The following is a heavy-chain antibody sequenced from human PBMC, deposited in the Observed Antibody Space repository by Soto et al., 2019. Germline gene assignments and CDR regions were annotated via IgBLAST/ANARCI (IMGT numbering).Heavy chain of an antibody. D-gene: IGHD6-19*01. V-gene: IGHV3-23*01. J-gene: IGHJ4*02. CDR3: ANRYSSGWYGFFPLDY. CDR1: GFTFSSYA. CDR2: ISGSGGST. Sequence: EVQLLESGGGLVQPGGSLRLSCAASGFTFSSYAMSWVRQAPGKGLEWVSAISGSGGSTYYADSVKGRFTISRNNSKNTLHLQMNSLRAEDTGVYYCANRYSSGWYGFFPLDYWGQGTLVTVSS.